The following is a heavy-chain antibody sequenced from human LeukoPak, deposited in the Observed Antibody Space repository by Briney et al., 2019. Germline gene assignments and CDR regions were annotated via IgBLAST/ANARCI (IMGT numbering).Heavy chain of an antibody. D-gene: IGHD2-2*01. Sequence: SETLSLTCTVSGGSISSYYRSWLRQPAGKGLEWIGRIYTSGSTNYNPSLKSRVTMSVDTSKNQFSLKLSSVTAADTAVYYCARGPEGYCSSTSSSGAFDIWGQGTMVTVSS. CDR1: GGSISSYY. CDR3: ARGPEGYCSSTSSSGAFDI. V-gene: IGHV4-4*07. J-gene: IGHJ3*02. CDR2: IYTSGST.